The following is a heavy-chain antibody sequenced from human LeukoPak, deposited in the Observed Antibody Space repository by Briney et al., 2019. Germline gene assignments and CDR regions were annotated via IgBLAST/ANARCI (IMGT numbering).Heavy chain of an antibody. Sequence: GGSLRLSCAASGFTFSDYYMSWIRQAPGKGLEWVSYISSTSSYTNYADSVKGRFTISRDNAKNSLHLQMNSLRAEDTVVYYCARDLTWGYGSGSYPDYWGQGTLVTVSS. J-gene: IGHJ4*02. D-gene: IGHD3-10*01. CDR3: ARDLTWGYGSGSYPDY. CDR1: GFTFSDYY. V-gene: IGHV3-11*06. CDR2: ISSTSSYT.